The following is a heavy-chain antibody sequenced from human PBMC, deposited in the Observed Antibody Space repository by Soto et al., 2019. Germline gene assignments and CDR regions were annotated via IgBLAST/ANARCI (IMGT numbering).Heavy chain of an antibody. CDR3: ARAASALL. D-gene: IGHD6-13*01. V-gene: IGHV1-46*01. Sequence: ASVKVSCKASGYTFMNYHMHWVRQAPGRGLEWLGKINPIGGTTTYAQKFQGRVTVTRDTSTSTVYMELSSLRSEDTAVYYCARAASALLWGPGTQVTVSS. J-gene: IGHJ4*02. CDR1: GYTFMNYH. CDR2: INPIGGTT.